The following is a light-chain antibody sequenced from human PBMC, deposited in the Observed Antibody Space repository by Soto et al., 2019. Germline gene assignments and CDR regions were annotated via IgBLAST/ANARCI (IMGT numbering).Light chain of an antibody. CDR3: SSFTSSIIDYV. Sequence: QSALTQPASVSGSPGQSITISCTGTSSDVGGYNYVSWYQHHPGKAPKLMIYEVSNRPSGVSNRFSGSKSGNTASLTISGLQAEDEADYYCSSFTSSIIDYVFGTGTKLTVL. CDR1: SSDVGGYNY. J-gene: IGLJ1*01. CDR2: EVS. V-gene: IGLV2-14*01.